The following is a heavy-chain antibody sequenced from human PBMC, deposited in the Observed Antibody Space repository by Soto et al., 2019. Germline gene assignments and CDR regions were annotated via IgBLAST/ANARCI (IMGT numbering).Heavy chain of an antibody. D-gene: IGHD3-22*01. Sequence: GESLKISCKGSGYSFTSHWIGWVRQMPGKGLEWMGIIYPGDSDTRYSPSFQGQVTISADKSISTAYLQWSSLKASDTAMYYCASSYYYDSSGYGMDVWGEGTTVTVYS. CDR1: GYSFTSHW. J-gene: IGHJ6*04. V-gene: IGHV5-51*01. CDR3: ASSYYYDSSGYGMDV. CDR2: IYPGDSDT.